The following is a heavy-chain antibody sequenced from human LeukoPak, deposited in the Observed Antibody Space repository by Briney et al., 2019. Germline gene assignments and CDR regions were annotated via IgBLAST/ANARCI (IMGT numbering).Heavy chain of an antibody. CDR1: GFTVSSNY. J-gene: IGHJ4*02. CDR2: IYSGGST. V-gene: IGHV3-53*01. CDR3: AKSYSPVNFDY. D-gene: IGHD3-10*01. Sequence: PGESLRLSCAASGFTVSSNYMSWVRQAPGKGLEWVSVIYSGGSTYYADSVKGRFTISRDNSKNTLYLQMNSLRAEDTAVYYCAKSYSPVNFDYWGQGTLVTVSS.